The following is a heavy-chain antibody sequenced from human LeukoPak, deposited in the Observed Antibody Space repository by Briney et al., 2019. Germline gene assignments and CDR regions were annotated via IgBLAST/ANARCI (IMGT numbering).Heavy chain of an antibody. CDR1: GYTFTGYY. D-gene: IGHD2-2*02. V-gene: IGHV1-2*02. CDR2: INPNSGGT. J-gene: IGHJ4*02. CDR3: ARLGLNCSSTSCYIAPIDY. Sequence: ASVKVSCKASGYTFTGYYIHWVRQAPGQGLEWMGWINPNSGGTNYAQKFQGRVTMTRDTSISTAYMELSRLRSDDTAVYYCARLGLNCSSTSCYIAPIDYWGQGTLVTVSS.